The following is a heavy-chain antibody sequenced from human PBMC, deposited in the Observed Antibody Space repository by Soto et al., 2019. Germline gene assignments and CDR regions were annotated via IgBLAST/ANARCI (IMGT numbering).Heavy chain of an antibody. D-gene: IGHD1-1*01. J-gene: IGHJ4*02. CDR3: ARWNYLDY. V-gene: IGHV3-23*01. CDR1: GFSFSSYA. CDR2: ISGSDGKT. Sequence: GGSLRLSCAASGFSFSSYAMSWVRQAPGKGLEWVSTISGSDGKTFYADSVKGRFSISRDTSKNTLYLQMNSLRADDTAVYYCARWNYLDYWGQGTRVTVSS.